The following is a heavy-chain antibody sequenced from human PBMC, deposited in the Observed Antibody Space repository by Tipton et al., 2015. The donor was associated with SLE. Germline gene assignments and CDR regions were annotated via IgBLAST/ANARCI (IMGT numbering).Heavy chain of an antibody. Sequence: TLSLTCSVSGGSISSNYWIWIRQPPGKGLEWIGYISYGGGSNYNPSLKRRVTISVDTAKNQFSLKLTSVTATDTAVYYCARGMVTWRGAIVGVDVWGQGITVNVSS. CDR2: ISYGGGS. V-gene: IGHV4-59*08. D-gene: IGHD2-21*02. J-gene: IGHJ6*02. CDR1: GGSISSNY. CDR3: ARGMVTWRGAIVGVDV.